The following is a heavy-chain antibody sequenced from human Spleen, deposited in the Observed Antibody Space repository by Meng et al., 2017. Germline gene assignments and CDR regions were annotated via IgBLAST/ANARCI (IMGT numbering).Heavy chain of an antibody. D-gene: IGHD3-16*02. CDR3: TTDLPFTEGGVITT. V-gene: IGHV3-15*01. Sequence: GESLKISCAASGFTVSDAWMSWVRQAPGKGLEWVGRIKSTADGRTTDYAAPVKGRFTISRDDAQNTLYLQMDSLKTEDTAVYYCTTDLPFTEGGVITTWGQGTLVTVSS. CDR2: IKSTADGRTT. J-gene: IGHJ5*02. CDR1: GFTVSDAW.